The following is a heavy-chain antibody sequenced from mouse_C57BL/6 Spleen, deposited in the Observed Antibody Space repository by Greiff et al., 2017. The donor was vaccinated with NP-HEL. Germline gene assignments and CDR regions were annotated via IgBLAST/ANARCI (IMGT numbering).Heavy chain of an antibody. CDR1: GYAFSSSW. CDR2: IYPGDGDT. D-gene: IGHD1-1*01. J-gene: IGHJ2*01. V-gene: IGHV1-82*01. Sequence: QVQLQQSGPELVKPGASVKISCKASGYAFSSSWMNWVKQRPGKGLEWIGRIYPGDGDTTYNGKFKGKATLTADKSSSTAYMQLSSLTSEDSAVYFCARGAITTVVATYPLDYWGQGTTLTVSS. CDR3: ARGAITTVVATYPLDY.